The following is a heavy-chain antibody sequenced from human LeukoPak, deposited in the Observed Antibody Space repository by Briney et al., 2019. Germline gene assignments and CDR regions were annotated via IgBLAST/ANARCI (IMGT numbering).Heavy chain of an antibody. CDR3: VKDHDRNWNDKGYFDY. J-gene: IGHJ4*02. CDR1: GFTFSSYA. Sequence: GGSLRLSCSASGFTFSSYAMHWVRQAPGKGLEYVSALSSNGINTYYADSVKGRFTISRDNSKGTLDLQMSSLRVEDTAVYYCVKDHDRNWNDKGYFDYWGQGTLVTVSS. D-gene: IGHD1-1*01. V-gene: IGHV3-64D*09. CDR2: LSSNGINT.